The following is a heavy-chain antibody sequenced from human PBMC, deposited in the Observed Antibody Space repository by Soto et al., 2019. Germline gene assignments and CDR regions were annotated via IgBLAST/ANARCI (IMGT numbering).Heavy chain of an antibody. CDR2: IIPIFGTA. V-gene: IGHV1-69*12. D-gene: IGHD3-22*01. CDR3: ARDKGPNSCYYPYWFEP. J-gene: IGHJ5*02. Sequence: QVQLVQSGAEVKKPGSSVKVSCKASGGTFSSYAITWVRQAPGQGLEWMGGIIPIFGTAHYAQKFQGRVTITADESTSTAYMELSSLSSEDTAVYYSARDKGPNSCYYPYWFEPWGQGTLVTVSS. CDR1: GGTFSSYA.